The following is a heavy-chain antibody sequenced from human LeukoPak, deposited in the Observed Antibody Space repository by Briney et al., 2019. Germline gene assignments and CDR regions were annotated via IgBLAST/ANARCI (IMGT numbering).Heavy chain of an antibody. V-gene: IGHV1-24*01. D-gene: IGHD4-17*01. J-gene: IGHJ4*02. CDR2: FDPEDGET. CDR3: ATAREYGDYPYYFDY. CDR1: GYTLTELS. Sequence: ASVKVSCKVSGYTLTELSMHWVRQAPGKGLEWMGGFDPEDGETIYAQKFQGRVTMTEDASTDTAYMELSSLRSEDTAVYYCATAREYGDYPYYFDYWGQGTLVTVSS.